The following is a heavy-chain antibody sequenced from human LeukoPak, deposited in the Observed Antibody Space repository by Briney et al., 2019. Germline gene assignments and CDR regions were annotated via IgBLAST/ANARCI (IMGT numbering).Heavy chain of an antibody. V-gene: IGHV3-48*01. CDR3: VRVGTTYYYGSGPFDY. CDR2: ISSSSSTI. CDR1: GFTFSSYN. D-gene: IGHD3-10*01. Sequence: PGGSLRLSCAASGFTFSSYNMHWVRQAPGKGLVWVSYISSSSSTIYYADSVKGRFTISRDNAKNSLYLQMNSLRGEDTAVYYCVRVGTTYYYGSGPFDYWGRGSLVTVSS. J-gene: IGHJ4*02.